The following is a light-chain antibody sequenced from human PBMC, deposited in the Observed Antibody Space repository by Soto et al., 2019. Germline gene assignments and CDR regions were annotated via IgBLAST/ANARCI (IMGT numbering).Light chain of an antibody. CDR2: ANY. Sequence: QSVLTQPPSASGTPGQRVTISCSGSSSNIGSNSVSWYRQVPGTAPKLLIYANYQRASGVPDRFSGSKSGTSASLAISGLQSDDEPDYYCATWDDSLPFGGGTK. CDR1: SSNIGSNS. V-gene: IGLV1-44*01. J-gene: IGLJ2*01. CDR3: ATWDDSLP.